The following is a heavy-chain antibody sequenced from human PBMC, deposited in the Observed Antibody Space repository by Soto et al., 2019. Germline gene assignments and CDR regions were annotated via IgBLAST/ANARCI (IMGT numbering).Heavy chain of an antibody. J-gene: IGHJ5*02. CDR2: IIPLLNKA. CDR1: GGIFGTYT. CDR3: ARGHHGWSDP. Sequence: QVQLVQSGAEMKKPGSSVKVSCKASGGIFGTYTINWVRQAPGQGLEWMGRIIPLLNKADYAQKFQGRVTISVERSADTAYMELGSLTSGDTAVYYCARGHHGWSDPWGQGSLVTVSS. V-gene: IGHV1-69*02.